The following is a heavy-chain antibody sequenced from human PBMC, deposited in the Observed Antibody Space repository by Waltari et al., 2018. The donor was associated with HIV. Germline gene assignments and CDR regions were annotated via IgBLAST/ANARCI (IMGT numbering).Heavy chain of an antibody. V-gene: IGHV1-2*02. Sequence: QVQLVQSGAEVKKPGASVTVSCKASGYTFTSYYIHWVRQAPGQGLEWMGWINPNSGGTNYTQKFQGRVTMTRATSITTAYMELSRLRSDDTAVYYCAKSPGTWSTRDWGQGTLVTVSS. CDR3: AKSPGTWSTRD. J-gene: IGHJ4*02. CDR1: GYTFTSYY. CDR2: INPNSGGT. D-gene: IGHD1-1*01.